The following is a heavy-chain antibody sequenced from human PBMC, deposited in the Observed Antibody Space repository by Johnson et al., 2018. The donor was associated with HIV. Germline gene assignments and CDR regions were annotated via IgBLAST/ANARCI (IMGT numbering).Heavy chain of an antibody. CDR3: AREFGDLRAFDI. V-gene: IGHV3-53*01. D-gene: IGHD3-16*01. Sequence: ASGFTVSSNYMSWVRQAPGKGLEWVSAIYSGGSTYYADSVKGRFTISRDNSKNTLYLQMNSLRAEDTAVYYCAREFGDLRAFDIWGQGTMVTVSS. CDR1: GFTVSSNY. J-gene: IGHJ3*02. CDR2: IYSGGST.